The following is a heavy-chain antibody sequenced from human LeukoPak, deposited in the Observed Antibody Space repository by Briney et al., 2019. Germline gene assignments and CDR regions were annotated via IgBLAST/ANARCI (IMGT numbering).Heavy chain of an antibody. CDR3: ARAGIQLWLHI. Sequence: PGGSLRLSCAASGFTFSSYSMNWVRQAPGKGLEWVSYISSSSYIYYADSVKGRFTISRDNAKNSLYLQMNSLRAEDTAVYYCARAGIQLWLHIWGQGTMVTVSS. V-gene: IGHV3-21*05. CDR2: ISSSSYI. D-gene: IGHD5-18*01. CDR1: GFTFSSYS. J-gene: IGHJ3*02.